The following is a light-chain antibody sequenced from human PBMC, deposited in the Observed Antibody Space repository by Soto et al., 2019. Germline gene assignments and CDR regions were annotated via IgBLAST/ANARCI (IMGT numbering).Light chain of an antibody. J-gene: IGLJ2*01. CDR3: VIWQSDAVV. V-gene: IGLV5-45*02. CDR2: YKSDSDK. Sequence: QSVRTQPSSLSASPGASASLTCTFRSGIDVGAYMIYWYQQKPGSPPQFLLRYKSDSDKQQGSGVPSRFSGSKDASANAGILLISGLQSDDEADYYCVIWQSDAVVFGGGTKLTVL. CDR1: SGIDVGAYM.